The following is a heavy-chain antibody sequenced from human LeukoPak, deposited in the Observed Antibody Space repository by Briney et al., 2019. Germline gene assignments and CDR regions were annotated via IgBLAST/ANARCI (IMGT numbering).Heavy chain of an antibody. CDR1: GFTFNRYW. D-gene: IGHD5-12*01. V-gene: IGHV3-7*01. Sequence: GGSLRLSCAASGFTFNRYWMSWVRQAPGKGQEWVANIKQDGSEKYYVDSVKGRFTISRDNANNSLYLQMNSLTAEDTAVYSCARVEASGYDYGAFDYWGQGTLVTVSS. CDR3: ARVEASGYDYGAFDY. CDR2: IKQDGSEK. J-gene: IGHJ4*02.